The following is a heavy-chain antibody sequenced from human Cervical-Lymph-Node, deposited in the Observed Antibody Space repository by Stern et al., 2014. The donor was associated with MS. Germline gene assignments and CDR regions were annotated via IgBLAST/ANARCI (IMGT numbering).Heavy chain of an antibody. Sequence: QVQLQESHPGLVKPSQTLSLTCTVSGGSISSGGYYWSWLRQHPGQGLEWIGYIYYSGSTSYNPSLKSRVTISLDTSKSQFSLKLSSVTAADTAVYYCAKYRVFGGVIVVDYWGQGTLVTVSS. J-gene: IGHJ4*02. CDR2: IYYSGST. D-gene: IGHD3-16*02. V-gene: IGHV4-31*03. CDR3: AKYRVFGGVIVVDY. CDR1: GGSISSGGYY.